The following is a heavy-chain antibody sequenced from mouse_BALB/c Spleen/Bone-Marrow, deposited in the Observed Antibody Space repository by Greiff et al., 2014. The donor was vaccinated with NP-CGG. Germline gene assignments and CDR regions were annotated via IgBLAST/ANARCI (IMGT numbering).Heavy chain of an antibody. CDR1: GYTFTSFY. J-gene: IGHJ4*01. Sequence: VQRVESGAELVKPGASVKLSCKASGYTFTSFYMYWVKQRPGQGLEWIGDINPSNGGTNFNEKFRKKATLTVDTSSSTAYMEFSSLTSEDSAVYYCTRRSLLSDYYALDYWGQGTSVTVSS. V-gene: IGHV1S81*02. D-gene: IGHD6-1*01. CDR3: TRRSLLSDYYALDY. CDR2: INPSNGGT.